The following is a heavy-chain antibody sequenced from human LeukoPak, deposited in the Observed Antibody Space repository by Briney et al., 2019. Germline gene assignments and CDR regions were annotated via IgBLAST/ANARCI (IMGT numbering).Heavy chain of an antibody. D-gene: IGHD3-10*01. Sequence: PGGFLRLSCAASGFTFSSYGMHWVRQAPGKGLEWVAVIWYDGSNKYYADSVKGRFTISRDNSKNTLYLQMNSLRAEDTAVYYCARDTSITMVWGVTSWFDPWGQGTLVTVSS. CDR2: IWYDGSNK. V-gene: IGHV3-33*01. CDR1: GFTFSSYG. CDR3: ARDTSITMVWGVTSWFDP. J-gene: IGHJ5*02.